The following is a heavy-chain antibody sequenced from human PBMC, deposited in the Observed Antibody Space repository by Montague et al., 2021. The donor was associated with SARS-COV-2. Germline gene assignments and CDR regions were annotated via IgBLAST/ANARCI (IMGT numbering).Heavy chain of an antibody. J-gene: IGHJ4*02. CDR2: IYYSGST. CDR1: GGSISSYY. V-gene: IGHV4-59*01. D-gene: IGHD6-6*01. Sequence: SETLSLTCTVSGGSISSYYWSWIRQPPGKGLEWIGYIYYSGSTXXXPSXXXRVTISVDTSKNQFSLKLSSVTAADTAVYYCARGREYSSSAGFDYWGQGTLVTASS. CDR3: ARGREYSSSAGFDY.